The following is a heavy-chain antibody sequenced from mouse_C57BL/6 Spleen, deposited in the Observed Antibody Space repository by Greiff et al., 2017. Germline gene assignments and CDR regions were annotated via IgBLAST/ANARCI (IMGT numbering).Heavy chain of an antibody. D-gene: IGHD3-3*01. CDR1: GFTFSNYW. V-gene: IGHV6-3*01. Sequence: VQLKESGGGLVQPGGSMKLSCVASGFTFSNYWMNWVRQSPEKGLEWVAQIRLKSDNYATHYAESVKGRFTISRDDSKSSVYLQMNNLRAEDTGIYYCTGGGLLGYWGQGTTLTVSS. CDR3: TGGGLLGY. J-gene: IGHJ2*01. CDR2: IRLKSDNYAT.